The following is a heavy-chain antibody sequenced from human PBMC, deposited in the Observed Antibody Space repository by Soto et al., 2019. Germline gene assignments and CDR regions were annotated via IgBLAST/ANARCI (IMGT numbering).Heavy chain of an antibody. Sequence: EVQLVESGGGLVQPGGSVRLSCAASGFTFSSNWMHWVRQAPGKGLVWVSRINGDGSATNYADSVKGRFTISRDNAEKTLYLQMNSLRAEDTAMYYCARDHCSTTTCYTVWFDPWGQGTLVTVSS. V-gene: IGHV3-74*01. CDR2: INGDGSAT. CDR3: ARDHCSTTTCYTVWFDP. D-gene: IGHD2-2*02. CDR1: GFTFSSNW. J-gene: IGHJ5*02.